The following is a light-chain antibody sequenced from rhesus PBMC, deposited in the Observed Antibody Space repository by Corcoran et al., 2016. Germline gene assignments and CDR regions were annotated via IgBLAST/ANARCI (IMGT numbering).Light chain of an antibody. J-gene: IGKJ2*01. CDR1: QGISTY. Sequence: DIQMTQSPSSLSASVGDRVTITCRASQGISTYLNWYQQKLGKVLKRLIYAASSLESGVPSRFSGSVSGTDFTLNISSLQPEDFATDYCLQYNSNPYSFGQGTKVEIK. V-gene: IGKV1-43*01. CDR3: LQYNSNPYS. CDR2: AAS.